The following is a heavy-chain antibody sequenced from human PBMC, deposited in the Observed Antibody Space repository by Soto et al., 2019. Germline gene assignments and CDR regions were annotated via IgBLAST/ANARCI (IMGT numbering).Heavy chain of an antibody. Sequence: SETLSLTCTVSGGSISSYYWSWIRQPPGKGLEWMGHIYYSGSTNYNPSLKSRVTISVDKCKNQFSLKLNSVTTGGTAVSFCGRAVPPPPPRYYFDGGDYPAGGVDGWGQGTTVTAP. D-gene: IGHD3-22*01. CDR1: GGSISSYY. V-gene: IGHV4-59*12. J-gene: IGHJ6*02. CDR3: GRAVPPPPPRYYFDGGDYPAGGVDG. CDR2: IYYSGST.